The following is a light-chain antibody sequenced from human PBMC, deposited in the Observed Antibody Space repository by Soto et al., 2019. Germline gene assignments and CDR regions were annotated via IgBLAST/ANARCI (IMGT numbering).Light chain of an antibody. V-gene: IGLV3-21*02. CDR2: DDS. CDR1: NIGSKS. CDR3: QVWDSSSDHRYV. J-gene: IGLJ1*01. Sequence: SYELTQPPSVSVAPGQAARITCGGNNIGSKSVHWYQQKPGQAPALVVYDDSDRPSGIPERFSGSNSGNTATLTISRVEAGDEADYYCQVWDSSSDHRYVFGTGTKVTV.